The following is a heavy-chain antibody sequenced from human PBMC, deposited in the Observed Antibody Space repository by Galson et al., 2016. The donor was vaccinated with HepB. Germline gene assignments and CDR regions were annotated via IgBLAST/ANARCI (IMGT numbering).Heavy chain of an antibody. Sequence: SLRLSCAAFGFTFSSYGMHWVRQAPGKGLEWVAFIWYDGTNKYYADSVKGRFTISRDNSKNTLYLQMNSLRAEDTAVYYCARARRPVVVAATHIMGTTSGDAFAIWGQGAMVTVSS. CDR2: IWYDGTNK. CDR1: GFTFSSYG. V-gene: IGHV3-33*01. CDR3: ARARRPVVVAATHIMGTTSGDAFAI. D-gene: IGHD2-15*01. J-gene: IGHJ3*02.